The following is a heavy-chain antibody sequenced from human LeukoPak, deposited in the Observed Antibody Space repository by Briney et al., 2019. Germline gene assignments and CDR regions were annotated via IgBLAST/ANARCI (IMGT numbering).Heavy chain of an antibody. Sequence: ASVKVSCKASGHTFTSYYMHWVRQAPGQGLEWMGIINPSGGSTSYAQKFQGRVTMTRDTSTSTVYMELSSLRSEDTAVYYCAREWIAAAEDYWGQGTLVTVSS. D-gene: IGHD6-13*01. V-gene: IGHV1-46*03. CDR3: AREWIAAAEDY. CDR2: INPSGGST. CDR1: GHTFTSYY. J-gene: IGHJ4*02.